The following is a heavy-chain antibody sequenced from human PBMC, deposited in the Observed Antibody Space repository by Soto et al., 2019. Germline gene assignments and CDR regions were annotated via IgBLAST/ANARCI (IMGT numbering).Heavy chain of an antibody. D-gene: IGHD6-19*01. J-gene: IGHJ5*02. Sequence: GGSLRLSCAASGFTFSSYSMNWVRQAPGKGLEWVSYISSSSSTIYYADSVKGRFTISRDNAKNSQYLQINSLRAEDTVVFYCAREGSSGWNGLNWFDPWGQGTLVTVSS. CDR1: GFTFSSYS. CDR2: ISSSSSTI. V-gene: IGHV3-48*01. CDR3: AREGSSGWNGLNWFDP.